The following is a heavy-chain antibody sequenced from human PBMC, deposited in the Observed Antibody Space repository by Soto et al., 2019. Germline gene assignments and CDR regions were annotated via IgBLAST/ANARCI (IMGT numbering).Heavy chain of an antibody. Sequence: QVQLQESGPGLVKPSETLSLTCTVSGASISSSYWSWIRQSPGKGLEWIGYVYYSGSTYYNPSLKSRVTISVDTSKNQFSLKLSSVTAADTAVYYCARGYYDTSGQSNTFDIWGQGTMVTVSS. J-gene: IGHJ3*02. V-gene: IGHV4-59*01. CDR1: GASISSSY. CDR3: ARGYYDTSGQSNTFDI. CDR2: VYYSGST. D-gene: IGHD3-22*01.